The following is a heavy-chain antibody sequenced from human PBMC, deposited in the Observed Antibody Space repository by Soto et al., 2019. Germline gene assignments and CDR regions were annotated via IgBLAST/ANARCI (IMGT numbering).Heavy chain of an antibody. CDR2: ISPYNGNT. CDR3: AREWDYYASRTYSNWFDP. J-gene: IGHJ5*02. CDR1: GYTFTSYG. V-gene: IGHV1-18*01. D-gene: IGHD3-10*01. Sequence: ASVKVSCKASGYTFTSYGMTWVRQAPGQGLEWMGWISPYNGNTNYAQKLQGRVTMTTDTSTSTAYMELRSLRYDDTAVYYCAREWDYYASRTYSNWFDPWGQGNLVTVSS.